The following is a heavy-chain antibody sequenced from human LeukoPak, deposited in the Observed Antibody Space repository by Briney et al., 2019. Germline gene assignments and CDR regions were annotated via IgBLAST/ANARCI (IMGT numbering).Heavy chain of an antibody. CDR2: IWYDGSNK. V-gene: IGHV3-33*01. D-gene: IGHD6-19*01. CDR1: GFTFSSYG. CDR3: ARDTGGAGYRSGWLFDY. Sequence: GGSLRLSCAASGFTFSSYGMHWVRQAPGKGLEWVAVIWYDGSNKYYADSVKGRFTISRDNSKNTLYLQMNSLRAEDTAVYYWARDTGGAGYRSGWLFDYWGQGTPVTVSS. J-gene: IGHJ4*02.